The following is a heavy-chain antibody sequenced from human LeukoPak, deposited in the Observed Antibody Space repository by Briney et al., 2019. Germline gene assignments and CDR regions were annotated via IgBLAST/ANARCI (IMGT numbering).Heavy chain of an antibody. D-gene: IGHD3-22*01. V-gene: IGHV3-23*01. CDR2: ISGSGGST. Sequence: PGGSLRLSCAASGFTFSSYAMSWVRQAPGKGLEWVSAISGSGGSTYYADSVKGRFTISRDNSKNTLYLQMNSLRAEETAVYYCAKVRYYYDSSALFDYWGQGTLVTVSS. CDR1: GFTFSSYA. CDR3: AKVRYYYDSSALFDY. J-gene: IGHJ4*02.